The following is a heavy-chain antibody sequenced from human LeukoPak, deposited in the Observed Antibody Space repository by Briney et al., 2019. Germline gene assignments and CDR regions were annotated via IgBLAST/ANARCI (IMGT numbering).Heavy chain of an antibody. CDR1: GGTFSSYA. J-gene: IGHJ6*02. Sequence: GASVKVSCKASGGTFSSYAISWVRQAPGQGLEWMGGIIPIFGTANYAQKFQGRVTITADESTSTAYMELSSLRSEDTAVYYCARVLGPYYYDSSGYYVPARYYYGMTSGAKGPRSPSP. D-gene: IGHD3-22*01. V-gene: IGHV1-69*13. CDR2: IIPIFGTA. CDR3: ARVLGPYYYDSSGYYVPARYYYGMTS.